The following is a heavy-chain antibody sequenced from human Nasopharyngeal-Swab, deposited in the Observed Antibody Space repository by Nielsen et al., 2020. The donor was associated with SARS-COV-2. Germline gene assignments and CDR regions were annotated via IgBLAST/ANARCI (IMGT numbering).Heavy chain of an antibody. CDR2: ISSSSYI. J-gene: IGHJ6*02. V-gene: IGHV3-21*01. Sequence: GESLKISCAASGFTFNNYNFNWVRQAPGKGLEWVSSISSSSYINYADSVKGRFTISIDNAKNSLYLQMNSLRAEDTAVYYCARDGLDYDFWSAYFMDVWGQGTTVTVSS. D-gene: IGHD3-3*01. CDR1: GFTFNNYN. CDR3: ARDGLDYDFWSAYFMDV.